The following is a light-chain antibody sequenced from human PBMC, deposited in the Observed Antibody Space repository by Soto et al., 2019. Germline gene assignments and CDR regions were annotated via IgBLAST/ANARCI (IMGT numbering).Light chain of an antibody. CDR2: DVS. CDR1: SSDVGAYNF. Sequence: QSVLTQPASVSGSPGESITISCTGTSSDVGAYNFVSWYQQDPGKAPKLMIYDVSSRPSGVSNRFSGSKSGHTASLTISGLQAEDEADYYCSSYTSSSTYVFGTGTKVTVL. J-gene: IGLJ1*01. V-gene: IGLV2-14*01. CDR3: SSYTSSSTYV.